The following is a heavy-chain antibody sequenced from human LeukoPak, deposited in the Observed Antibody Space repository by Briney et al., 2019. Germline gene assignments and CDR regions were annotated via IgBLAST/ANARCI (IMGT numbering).Heavy chain of an antibody. Sequence: GASVRVSCKASGYTFTSCDINWVRQATGQGLGWMGWMNPNSGNTGYAQKFQGRVTMTRNTSISTAYMELSSLRSEDTAVYYCARGKGDIAVAGSNWFDPWGQGTLVTVSS. J-gene: IGHJ5*02. CDR1: GYTFTSCD. V-gene: IGHV1-8*01. CDR2: MNPNSGNT. D-gene: IGHD6-19*01. CDR3: ARGKGDIAVAGSNWFDP.